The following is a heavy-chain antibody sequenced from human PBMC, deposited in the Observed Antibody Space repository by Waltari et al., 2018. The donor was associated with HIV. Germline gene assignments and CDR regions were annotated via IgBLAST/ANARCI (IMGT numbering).Heavy chain of an antibody. CDR2: IYYSGSA. CDR1: GGSISSSNYY. CDR3: ARLLAAALYFDL. D-gene: IGHD6-13*01. J-gene: IGHJ2*01. V-gene: IGHV4-39*01. Sequence: QLQLQESGPGLVKPSETLSLTCTVPGGSISSSNYYWVWLRQPPGKGLEWIGNIYYSGSAYYNPSLKSRVTISVDASKNQFSLKLSSVTAADTAVYYCARLLAAALYFDLWGRGTLVTVSS.